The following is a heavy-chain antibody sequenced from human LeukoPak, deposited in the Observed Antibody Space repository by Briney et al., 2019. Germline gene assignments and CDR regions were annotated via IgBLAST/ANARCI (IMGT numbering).Heavy chain of an antibody. D-gene: IGHD1-26*01. J-gene: IGHJ6*03. V-gene: IGHV3-11*01. CDR2: ITSSGSTI. Sequence: PGGSLRLSCAASGFTFSDYYMSWIRQAPGKGLEWVSYITSSGSTIYYADSVKGRFTISRDNAKNSLYLQMNSLGAEDTAVYYCARPRSGSYFDYYYYMDVWGKGTTVTVSS. CDR1: GFTFSDYY. CDR3: ARPRSGSYFDYYYYMDV.